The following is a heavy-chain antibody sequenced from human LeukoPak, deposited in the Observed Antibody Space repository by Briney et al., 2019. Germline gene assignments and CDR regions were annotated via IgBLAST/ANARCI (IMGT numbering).Heavy chain of an antibody. CDR2: MYYTGTT. V-gene: IGHV4-39*07. CDR3: ARRADILAGFFFYY. J-gene: IGHJ4*02. CDR1: GGSLRSTYY. D-gene: IGHD3-9*01. Sequence: SSETLSLTCTVSGGSLRSTYYWGWIRQPPGKGLEWMGSMYYTGTTYYNPSLKTRVTMSFDTSKNQFSLNLSSVTAADTAVYYWARRADILAGFFFYYLGQGTLVTVSS.